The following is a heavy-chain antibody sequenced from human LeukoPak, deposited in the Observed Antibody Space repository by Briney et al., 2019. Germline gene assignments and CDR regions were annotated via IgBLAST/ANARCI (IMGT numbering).Heavy chain of an antibody. J-gene: IGHJ4*02. D-gene: IGHD3-16*02. Sequence: GASVKGSCKASGYTFTSYAMHWVRQAPGQRLEWMGWINAGNGNTKYSQKFQGRVTITRDTSASTAYMELSSLRSEDTAVYYCARAPYDYVWGSYRSNYFDYWGQGTLVTVSS. CDR3: ARAPYDYVWGSYRSNYFDY. CDR1: GYTFTSYA. V-gene: IGHV1-3*01. CDR2: INAGNGNT.